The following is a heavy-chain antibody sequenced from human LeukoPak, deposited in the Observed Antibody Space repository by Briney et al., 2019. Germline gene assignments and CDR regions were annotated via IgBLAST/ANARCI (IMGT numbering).Heavy chain of an antibody. V-gene: IGHV3-33*01. CDR2: IWYDGSSK. D-gene: IGHD6-13*01. Sequence: GRSLRLSCAASGFSFSAHGVHWVRQAPGKGLEWVAVIWYDGSSKDYADSVKGRFTFSRDNSKNTLYLQMNSLTVEDTAVYYCARSQSSSLIDYWGQGTLVTVSS. CDR1: GFSFSAHG. J-gene: IGHJ4*02. CDR3: ARSQSSSLIDY.